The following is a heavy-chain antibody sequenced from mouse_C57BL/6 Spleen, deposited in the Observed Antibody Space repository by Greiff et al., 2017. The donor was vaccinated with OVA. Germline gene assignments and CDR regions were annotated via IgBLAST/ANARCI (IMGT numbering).Heavy chain of an antibody. J-gene: IGHJ2*01. CDR2: INPNYGTT. Sequence: EVKLLESGPELVKPGASVKISCKASGYSFTDYNMNWVKQSNGKSLEWIGVINPNYGTTSYNQKFKGKATLTVDQSSSTAYMQLNSLTSEDSAVYYCAREAYSNYYFDYWGQGTTLTVSS. CDR3: AREAYSNYYFDY. CDR1: GYSFTDYN. V-gene: IGHV1-39*01. D-gene: IGHD2-5*01.